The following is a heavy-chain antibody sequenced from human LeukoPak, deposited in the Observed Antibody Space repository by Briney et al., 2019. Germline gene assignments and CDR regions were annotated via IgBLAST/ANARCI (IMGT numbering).Heavy chain of an antibody. CDR3: ARDGGYMVRGVIISSFSWFDP. CDR1: GYTFTSNG. Sequence: GASVKVSCKASGYTFTSNGISWERQDPGQGLEWMGWIGAYNGNTNYAQKPQGRVTMTTDTSTSTAYMELRSLRSDDTAVYYCARDGGYMVRGVIISSFSWFDPWGQGTLVTVSS. CDR2: IGAYNGNT. V-gene: IGHV1-18*01. J-gene: IGHJ5*02. D-gene: IGHD3-10*01.